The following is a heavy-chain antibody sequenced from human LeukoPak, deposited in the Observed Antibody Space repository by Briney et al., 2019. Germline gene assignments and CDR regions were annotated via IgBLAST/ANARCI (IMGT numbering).Heavy chain of an antibody. D-gene: IGHD2-2*02. V-gene: IGHV3-23*01. Sequence: GGSLRLSCAASGFTFSSYAMSWVRQAPGKGLEWVSAISGSGGSTYYADSVKGRFTISRDNAKNSLYLQMNSLRAEDTAVYYCARLWLWDYCSSTSCYMLTYCGGDCSAGAFDIWGQGTMVTVSS. J-gene: IGHJ3*02. CDR3: ARLWLWDYCSSTSCYMLTYCGGDCSAGAFDI. CDR1: GFTFSSYA. CDR2: ISGSGGST.